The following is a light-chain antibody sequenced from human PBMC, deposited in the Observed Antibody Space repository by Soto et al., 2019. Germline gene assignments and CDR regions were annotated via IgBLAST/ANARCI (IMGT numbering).Light chain of an antibody. V-gene: IGLV1-47*01. Sequence: QSVLTQPPSASGTPGQGFTISCSGSSSNIGSNYVYWYQQLPGTAPKLLIYRNNQRPSGVPDRFSGSKSGTSASLAISGLRSEDEADYYCAAWDDSLSGVVFGGGTKLTVL. CDR3: AAWDDSLSGVV. J-gene: IGLJ2*01. CDR2: RNN. CDR1: SSNIGSNY.